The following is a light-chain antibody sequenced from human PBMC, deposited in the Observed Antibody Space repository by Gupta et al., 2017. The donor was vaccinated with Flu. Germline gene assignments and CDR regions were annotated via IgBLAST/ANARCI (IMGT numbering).Light chain of an antibody. Sequence: DIQMTQFPSTLSASVGDRVTITCRASQSISSLLAWYQQKPGKAPKILIYKTSRLKSGVPSRFSGSGYVTEFTRPLNSLQPDDYETYDCQCQNTFGQGTKLEIK. CDR2: KTS. CDR3: QCQNT. V-gene: IGKV1-5*03. J-gene: IGKJ2*01. CDR1: QSISSL.